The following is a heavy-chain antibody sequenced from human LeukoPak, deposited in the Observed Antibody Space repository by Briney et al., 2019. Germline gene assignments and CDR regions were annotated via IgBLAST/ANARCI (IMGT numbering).Heavy chain of an antibody. V-gene: IGHV3-7*01. CDR2: IKQDGSEK. J-gene: IGHJ4*02. CDR1: GFTFSSYW. Sequence: GGSLRLSCAASGFTFSSYWMCWVRQAPGKGLEWVANIKQDGSEKYYVDSVKGRFTISRDNAKNSLYLQMNSLRAEDTAVYYCARVPASSWSHYFDYWGQGTLVTVSS. CDR3: ARVPASSWSHYFDY. D-gene: IGHD6-13*01.